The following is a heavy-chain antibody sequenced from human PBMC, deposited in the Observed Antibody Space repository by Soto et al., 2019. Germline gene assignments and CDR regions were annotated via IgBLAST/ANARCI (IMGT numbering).Heavy chain of an antibody. V-gene: IGHV3-30-3*01. D-gene: IGHD3-10*01. Sequence: GGSLRLSCAASGFSFSGYAMHWVRQAPGKGLEWVGVTSYGGSNKYYADSVKGRFTISRDNSKNTLYLQMNSLRAEDTALYYCARDGRFGELNYGMDVWGQGTTVTVSS. CDR1: GFSFSGYA. CDR2: TSYGGSNK. J-gene: IGHJ6*02. CDR3: ARDGRFGELNYGMDV.